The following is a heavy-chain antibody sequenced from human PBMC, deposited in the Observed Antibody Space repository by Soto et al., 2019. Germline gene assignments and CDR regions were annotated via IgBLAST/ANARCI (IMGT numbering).Heavy chain of an antibody. CDR1: GGSITNDDYY. CDR2: IHNSGTT. J-gene: IGHJ4*02. D-gene: IGHD6-19*01. CDR3: ARQKQWLSPFDD. V-gene: IGHV4-31*03. Sequence: QVQLQESGPGLVKPSQTLSLTCTVSGGSITNDDYYWNWIRQLPGKGLEWIGYIHNSGTTDYNPSLKRRVIISVDASKTQFSLKLSSVTAADTAVYFCARQKQWLSPFDDWGEGTLVTVSS.